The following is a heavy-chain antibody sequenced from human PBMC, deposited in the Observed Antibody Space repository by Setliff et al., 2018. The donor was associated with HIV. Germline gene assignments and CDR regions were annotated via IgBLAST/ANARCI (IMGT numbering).Heavy chain of an antibody. Sequence: VWIRQPPGKGLEWIGALSSKGQAYYNPSPKSRVAISIDSSKNLFSLRLDSLTAADTAVYYCAAQDLDLVKYYYMDYWGPGALVTVSS. CDR2: LSSKGQA. D-gene: IGHD2-21*01. CDR3: AAQDLDLVKYYYMDY. V-gene: IGHV4-39*07. J-gene: IGHJ4*02.